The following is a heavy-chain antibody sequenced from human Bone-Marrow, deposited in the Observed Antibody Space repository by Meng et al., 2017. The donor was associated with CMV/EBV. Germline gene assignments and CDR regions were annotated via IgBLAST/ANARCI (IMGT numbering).Heavy chain of an antibody. J-gene: IGHJ6*02. V-gene: IGHV3-21*01. Sequence: LTCAASGFNVSSYSMNLVRQAPGKGLEWVSSISSSSSYIYYADSVKGRFTISRDNAKNSLYLQMNSTRAEDTAVDYCAKGNGGSYYYGMDVWGQGTMVTVSS. D-gene: IGHD3-10*01. CDR3: AKGNGGSYYYGMDV. CDR2: ISSSSSYI. CDR1: GFNVSSYS.